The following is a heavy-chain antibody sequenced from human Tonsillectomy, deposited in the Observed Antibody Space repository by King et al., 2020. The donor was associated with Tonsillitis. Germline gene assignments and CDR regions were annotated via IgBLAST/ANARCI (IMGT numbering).Heavy chain of an antibody. CDR2: IRTKANSYAT. D-gene: IGHD5-12*01. Sequence: VQLVESGGGLVQPGGSLKLSCAASGFTFSGSAMHWVRQASGKGLEWVGRIRTKANSYATTYAESLKGRFTISRDDSKNTAYLQMNSLKTEDTAVYYCTTVNIVAYDAFDIWGRGTRVTVSS. V-gene: IGHV3-73*02. CDR3: TTVNIVAYDAFDI. J-gene: IGHJ3*02. CDR1: GFTFSGSA.